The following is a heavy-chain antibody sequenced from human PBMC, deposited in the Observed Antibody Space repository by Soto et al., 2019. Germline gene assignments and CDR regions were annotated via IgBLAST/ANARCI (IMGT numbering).Heavy chain of an antibody. Sequence: GSLRLSCAASGFPFSFYSMNWVRQAPGKGLEWISYITSTSSAINYADSVRGRFTISRGNAMRSLFLHMNSLRDEDTAVYYCARDGKGAAYTHGPYYFDYWGQGALVTVSS. J-gene: IGHJ4*02. CDR1: GFPFSFYS. V-gene: IGHV3-48*02. D-gene: IGHD1-1*01. CDR3: ARDGKGAAYTHGPYYFDY. CDR2: ITSTSSAI.